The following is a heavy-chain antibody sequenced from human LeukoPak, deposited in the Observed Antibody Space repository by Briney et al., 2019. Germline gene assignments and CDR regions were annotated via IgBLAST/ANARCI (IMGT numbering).Heavy chain of an antibody. J-gene: IGHJ4*02. CDR2: INHSGST. CDR1: GGSFSGYY. Sequence: SETLSLTCAVYGGSFSGYYWSWIRQPPGKGLEWIGEINHSGSTNHNPSLKSRVTISVDTSKNQFSLKLSSVTAADTAVYYCARVTFGGRLVDYWGQGTLVTVSS. CDR3: ARVTFGGRLVDY. V-gene: IGHV4-34*01. D-gene: IGHD3-16*01.